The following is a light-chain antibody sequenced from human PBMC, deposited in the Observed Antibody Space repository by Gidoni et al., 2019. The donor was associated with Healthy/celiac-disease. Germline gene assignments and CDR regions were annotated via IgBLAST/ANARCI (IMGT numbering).Light chain of an antibody. CDR1: QSVLSSSNNKNY. CDR2: WAS. V-gene: IGKV4-1*01. CDR3: QQYYSTPPT. J-gene: IGKJ2*01. Sequence: DIVMTQSPDSLAVSLGERATINCKSSQSVLSSSNNKNYLAWYQQKPGQPPKLLIYWASTRESGVPDRFSGSGSGTDFTLTISSLQAEDVAVYYCQQYYSTPPTFXQXTKLEIK.